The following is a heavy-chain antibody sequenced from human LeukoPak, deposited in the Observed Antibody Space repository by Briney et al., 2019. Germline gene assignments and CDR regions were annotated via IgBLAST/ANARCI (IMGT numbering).Heavy chain of an antibody. CDR3: AKDRAGNLDY. CDR1: GFTLSDYY. CDR2: ISNSGTNI. D-gene: IGHD4-23*01. J-gene: IGHJ4*02. Sequence: PGGSLRLSCAASGFTLSDYYMSWVRQAPGKGLEWVSFISNSGTNIHYQDSVKGRFTISRDNAKNSLYLQMNSLRAEDTALYYCAKDRAGNLDYWGQGTLVTVSS. V-gene: IGHV3-11*01.